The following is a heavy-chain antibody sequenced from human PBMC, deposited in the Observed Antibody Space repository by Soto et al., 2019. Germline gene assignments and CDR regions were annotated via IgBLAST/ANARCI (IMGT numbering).Heavy chain of an antibody. CDR3: TTGRDDLLY. D-gene: IGHD1-26*01. Sequence: EVQLVESGGGLVKPGGSLRLSCAVSGFTFDKVWMNWVRQAPGKGLEWVGRIKSKTDGGTTEYAAPVKGRFTISRDDSKNMLYLQMNSLKTEDTRMYFCTTGRDDLLYWGQGTLVPVSS. J-gene: IGHJ4*02. CDR1: GFTFDKVW. CDR2: IKSKTDGGTT. V-gene: IGHV3-15*07.